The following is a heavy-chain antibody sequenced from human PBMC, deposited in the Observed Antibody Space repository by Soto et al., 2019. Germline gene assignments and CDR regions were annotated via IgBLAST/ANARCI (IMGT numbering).Heavy chain of an antibody. CDR2: ISSSGSTI. J-gene: IGHJ5*02. CDR3: ARVGGDGYNWGDQNWFEP. Sequence: PVGSLRLSCASSVFTFSDYYMSWIRHAPGKWLEWVSYISSSGSTIYYADSVKGRFTISRDNAKNSLYLQMNSLRAEDTAVYYCARVGGDGYNWGDQNWFEPWGQGTLVIVS. D-gene: IGHD5-12*01. CDR1: VFTFSDYY. V-gene: IGHV3-11*01.